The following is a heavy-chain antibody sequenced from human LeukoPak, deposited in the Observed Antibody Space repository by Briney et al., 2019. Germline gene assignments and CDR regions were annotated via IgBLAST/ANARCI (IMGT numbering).Heavy chain of an antibody. CDR3: ARGPAPAYYFYFYMDV. V-gene: IGHV1-2*02. CDR1: GYTFTDYY. J-gene: IGHJ6*03. Sequence: ASVKVSCKASGYTFTDYYIHWVRQAPGQGPDWLGWINPKSGVTNYAPKFQGRVTMTRDTSFSEAYMELSSLRPDDTAVYFCARGPAPAYYFYFYMDVWGNGTTVSVSS. D-gene: IGHD2-2*01. CDR2: INPKSGVT.